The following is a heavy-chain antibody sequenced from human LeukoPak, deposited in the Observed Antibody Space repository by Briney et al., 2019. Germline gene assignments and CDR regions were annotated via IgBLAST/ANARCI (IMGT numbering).Heavy chain of an antibody. Sequence: GGSLRLSCEASGFTVRNNYMTWVRQAPGKGLEWVSVIYSGGGTYYADSVKDRFTISRDNSKNTLFLQMNSLRVEDSAVYYCTRVFAYSYGDFDNWGQGTLVAVSS. CDR2: IYSGGGT. D-gene: IGHD5-18*01. J-gene: IGHJ4*02. CDR1: GFTVRNNY. CDR3: TRVFAYSYGDFDN. V-gene: IGHV3-66*01.